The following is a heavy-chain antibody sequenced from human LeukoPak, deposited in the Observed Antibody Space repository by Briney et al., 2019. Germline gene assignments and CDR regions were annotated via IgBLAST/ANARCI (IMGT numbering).Heavy chain of an antibody. CDR1: GFSFSIYD. CDR2: ITSGNRRI. Sequence: GGSLRLSCAASGFSFSIYDMNWVRQSPGKGLEWISDITSGNRRIYYADSVRGRFTISRDDSTKSVYLRMNNLRDDDTAIYYCATTFGSSGHYFDSWGQGTLVTVSS. J-gene: IGHJ4*02. V-gene: IGHV3-48*02. D-gene: IGHD6-13*01. CDR3: ATTFGSSGHYFDS.